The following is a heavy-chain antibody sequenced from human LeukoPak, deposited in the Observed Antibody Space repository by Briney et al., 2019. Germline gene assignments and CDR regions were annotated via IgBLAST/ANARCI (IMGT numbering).Heavy chain of an antibody. Sequence: SETLSLTCTVSGGSISSYYWSWIRQPPGKGLEWVGYVYYSGTSNYNPSLKSRVTMSVDTSNNQFSLKLNSVTAADTAVYYCAKAAGYSTIYWFDPWGQGTLVTVSS. J-gene: IGHJ5*02. CDR2: VYYSGTS. D-gene: IGHD6-13*01. CDR1: GGSISSYY. CDR3: AKAAGYSTIYWFDP. V-gene: IGHV4-59*01.